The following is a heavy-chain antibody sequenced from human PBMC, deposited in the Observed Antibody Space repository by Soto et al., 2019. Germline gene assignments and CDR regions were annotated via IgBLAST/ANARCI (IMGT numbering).Heavy chain of an antibody. D-gene: IGHD2-15*01. J-gene: IGHJ4*02. V-gene: IGHV3-30*18. CDR1: GFTFSSYG. Sequence: QVQLVESGGGVVQPGRSLRLSCAASGFTFSSYGMHWVRQAPGKGLEWVAVISYDGSNKYYADSVKGRFTISRDNSKNTLYLQMKSLRAEDTAGYYCAKETYSGPLDYWGQGTLVTVSS. CDR3: AKETYSGPLDY. CDR2: ISYDGSNK.